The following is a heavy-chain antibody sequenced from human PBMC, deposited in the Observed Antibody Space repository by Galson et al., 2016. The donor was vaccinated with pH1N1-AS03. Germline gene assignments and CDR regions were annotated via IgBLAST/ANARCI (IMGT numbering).Heavy chain of an antibody. CDR1: GVSITSYY. J-gene: IGHJ6*02. CDR2: IYGGASGNM. V-gene: IGHV4-4*07. CDR3: ARDFGSGHYTNYYNYGMDV. Sequence: TLSLTCSVSGVSITSYYWSWIRLPAGKGLEWIGRIYGGASGNMNFNPSPKSRVTMSVDTSKNQFSLSLNSVTAADTAVYYCARDFGSGHYTNYYNYGMDVWGPGTTVTVSS. D-gene: IGHD3-10*01.